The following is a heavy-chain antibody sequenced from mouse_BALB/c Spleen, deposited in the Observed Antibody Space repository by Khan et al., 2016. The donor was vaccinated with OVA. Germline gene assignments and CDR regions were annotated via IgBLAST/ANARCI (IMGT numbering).Heavy chain of an antibody. V-gene: IGHV3-2*02. CDR2: IDYSGNT. D-gene: IGHD2-2*01. J-gene: IGHJ3*01. Sequence: EVQLQESGPGLVKPSLSLSLTCTVTGYSITSEYAWNWIRQFPGNKLEWMGYIDYSGNTRFTPSLKSRTSITRDTFKNQFFLQLNSVTAEDTATYYCARKDYYAYDPCPYWGNGTLVTVSA. CDR1: GYSITSEYA. CDR3: ARKDYYAYDPCPY.